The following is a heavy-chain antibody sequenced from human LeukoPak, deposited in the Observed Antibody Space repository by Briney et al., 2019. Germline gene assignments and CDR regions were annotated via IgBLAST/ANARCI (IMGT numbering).Heavy chain of an antibody. CDR2: IYSGGST. CDR1: GFTVSSNY. D-gene: IGHD3-22*01. CDR3: AWRLNYYDSSGYSMVVDY. Sequence: PGGSLRLSCAASGFTVSSNYMSWVRQAPGKGLEWVSVIYSGGSTYYADSVKGRFTISRDNSKNTLYLQMNSLRAEDTAVCYCAWRLNYYDSSGYSMVVDYWGQGTLVTVSS. V-gene: IGHV3-66*01. J-gene: IGHJ4*02.